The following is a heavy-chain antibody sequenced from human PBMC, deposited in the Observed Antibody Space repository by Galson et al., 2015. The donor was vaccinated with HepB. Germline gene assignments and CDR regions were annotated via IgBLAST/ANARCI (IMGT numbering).Heavy chain of an antibody. CDR3: ALLLGGPITTNAFDI. Sequence: SVKVSCKASGYTFTSYGISWVRQAPGQGLEWMGWISAYNGNTNYAQKLQGRVTMTTDTSTSTAYMELRSLRSDDTAVYYCALLLGGPITTNAFDIWGQGTMVTVSS. J-gene: IGHJ3*02. CDR2: ISAYNGNT. D-gene: IGHD3-16*01. V-gene: IGHV1-18*04. CDR1: GYTFTSYG.